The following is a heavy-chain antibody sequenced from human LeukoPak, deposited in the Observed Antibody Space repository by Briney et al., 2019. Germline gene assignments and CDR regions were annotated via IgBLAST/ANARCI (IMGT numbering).Heavy chain of an antibody. V-gene: IGHV1-2*02. J-gene: IGHJ4*02. D-gene: IGHD3-10*01. CDR2: INPNSGGT. Sequence: ASVKVSCKASGYTFTGYYMHWVRQAPGQGLEWMGWINPNSGGTNYAQKFQGRVTMTRDTSISTAYMELSRLRSDDTAVYYCARGGRITMVRGPEFPPAYWGQGTLVTVSS. CDR1: GYTFTGYY. CDR3: ARGGRITMVRGPEFPPAY.